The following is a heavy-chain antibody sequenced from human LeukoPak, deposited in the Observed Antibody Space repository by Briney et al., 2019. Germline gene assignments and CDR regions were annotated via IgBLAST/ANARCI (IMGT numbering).Heavy chain of an antibody. Sequence: GGSLRLSCAASGFTFSDYYMSWIRQAPGKGLEWVSYISITGGSIHYGDSMEGRFTISRDDAKNSLYLQMNSLRAEDTAIYYCARGDGTGELDYWGQGTLVTVSS. CDR1: GFTFSDYY. D-gene: IGHD1-26*01. CDR2: ISITGGSI. J-gene: IGHJ4*02. CDR3: ARGDGTGELDY. V-gene: IGHV3-11*01.